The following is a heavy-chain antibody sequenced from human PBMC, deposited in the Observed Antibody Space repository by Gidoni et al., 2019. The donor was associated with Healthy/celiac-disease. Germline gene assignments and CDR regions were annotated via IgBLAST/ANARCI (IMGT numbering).Heavy chain of an antibody. CDR3: ARHSPYSSGPLEFDY. V-gene: IGHV4-39*01. CDR1: GAAISSSSYY. J-gene: IGHJ4*02. CDR2: FYYSGST. Sequence: QLQLQESGPGLVKPSETLSPTCTVPGAAISSSSYYWGWIRQPPGKGLEWIGCFYYSGSTYYNPSLKSRVTISVDTSKNQFSLKLSSVTAADTAVYYCARHSPYSSGPLEFDYWGQGTLVTVSS. D-gene: IGHD6-19*01.